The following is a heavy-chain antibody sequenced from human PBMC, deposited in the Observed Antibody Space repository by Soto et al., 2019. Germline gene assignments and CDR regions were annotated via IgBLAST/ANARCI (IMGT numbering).Heavy chain of an antibody. CDR3: ARARFNSCGCYYLLY. CDR1: GFTFSSYN. D-gene: IGHD3-22*01. Sequence: LRLSCAASGFTFSSYNIHWIRQAPGKGLEFVSAISRGGDRTSYADSVKGRFIITRDNSKYTVWLQMGSLRTEDMAVYYCARARFNSCGCYYLLYSCPGRLVTVSS. CDR2: ISRGGDRT. V-gene: IGHV3-64*02. J-gene: IGHJ4*02.